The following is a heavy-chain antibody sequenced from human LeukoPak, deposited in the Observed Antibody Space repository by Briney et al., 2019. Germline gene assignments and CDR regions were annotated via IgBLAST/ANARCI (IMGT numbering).Heavy chain of an antibody. V-gene: IGHV3-23*01. CDR3: AKPTNSHYYYGMDV. CDR1: GCTFSAYA. D-gene: IGHD4-23*01. CDR2: ISDSGTNT. Sequence: GGSLRLSCAASGCTFSAYAMSWVRQAPGKGLEWVSGISDSGTNTFHADSVKGRFTISRINSKNMLYLQMNSLKAEDSAVYYCAKPTNSHYYYGMDVWGQGTTVTVS. J-gene: IGHJ6*02.